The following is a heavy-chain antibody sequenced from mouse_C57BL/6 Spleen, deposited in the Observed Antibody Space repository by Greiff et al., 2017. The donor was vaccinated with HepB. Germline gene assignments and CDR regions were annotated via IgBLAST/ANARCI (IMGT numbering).Heavy chain of an antibody. Sequence: VQLQQPGAELVKPGASVKMSCKASGYTFTSYWITWVKQRPGQGLEWIGDIYPGSGSTNYNEKFKSKATLTVGTSSSTAYMQLSSLTSEDSAVYYSAREGYYGYWGQGTTLTVSS. D-gene: IGHD1-1*01. V-gene: IGHV1-55*01. CDR2: IYPGSGST. CDR1: GYTFTSYW. CDR3: AREGYYGY. J-gene: IGHJ2*01.